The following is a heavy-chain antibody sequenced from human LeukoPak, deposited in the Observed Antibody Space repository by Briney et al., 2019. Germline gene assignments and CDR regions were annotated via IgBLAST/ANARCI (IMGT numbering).Heavy chain of an antibody. V-gene: IGHV4-34*01. J-gene: IGHJ6*03. CDR2: INHSGST. CDR1: GGSFSGYY. CDR3: ARILVYTIFGVVIPKDYMDV. D-gene: IGHD3-3*01. Sequence: SETLSLTCAVYGGSFSGYYWSWIRQPPAKGLEWIGEINHSGSTNYNPSLKSRVNMSVDTSKNQFSLKLSSVTAADTAVYYCARILVYTIFGVVIPKDYMDVWGKGTTVTVSS.